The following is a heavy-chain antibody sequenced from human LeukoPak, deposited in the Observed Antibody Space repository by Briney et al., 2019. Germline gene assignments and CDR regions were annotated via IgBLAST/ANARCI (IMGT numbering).Heavy chain of an antibody. CDR3: AAFGDYYYGMDV. J-gene: IGHJ6*02. D-gene: IGHD3-10*01. CDR2: IYYSGST. Sequence: PSETLSLTCTVSGGSISSYYWSWIRQPPGKGLEWIGYIYYSGSTNYNPSLKSRVTTSVDTSKNQFSLKLSSVTAADTAVYYCAAFGDYYYGMDVWGQGTTVTVSS. CDR1: GGSISSYY. V-gene: IGHV4-59*01.